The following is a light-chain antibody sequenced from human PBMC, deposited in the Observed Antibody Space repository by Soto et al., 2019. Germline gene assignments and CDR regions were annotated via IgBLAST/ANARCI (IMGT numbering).Light chain of an antibody. V-gene: IGLV1-51*01. J-gene: IGLJ2*01. CDR3: GTWDSSLSAVV. CDR2: DNN. Sequence: QSVLTQPPSVSAAPGQKVTISCSGSSSNIGNNYVSWYQQLPGTAPKLLIYDNNKRPSGIPDRFSGSKSGTSATLGITGLQTGYEAEYYCGTWDSSLSAVVVGGGTKVTVL. CDR1: SSNIGNNY.